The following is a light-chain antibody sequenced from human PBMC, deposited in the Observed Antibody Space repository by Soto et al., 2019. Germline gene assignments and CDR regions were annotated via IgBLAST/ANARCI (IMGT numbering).Light chain of an antibody. CDR3: QQFNSYPPT. CDR2: VAS. CDR1: QSFNSY. J-gene: IGKJ1*01. V-gene: IGKV1-9*01. Sequence: DMRLTQAPSFLSASVGDRVTITCRASQSFNSYLAWYQHNPGKAPKLLIYVASTLQSAVPPRFSGGGSGTEFTLTISSLQPEEFATYYCQQFNSYPPTFGQGTKVEF.